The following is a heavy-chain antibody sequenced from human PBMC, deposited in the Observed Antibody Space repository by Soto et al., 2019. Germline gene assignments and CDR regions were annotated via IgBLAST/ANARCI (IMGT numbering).Heavy chain of an antibody. CDR1: GYIFTVNY. V-gene: IGHV1-2*02. D-gene: IGHD6-19*01. CDR2: INPNNVVT. CDR3: ARDDQNRSGWGL. J-gene: IGHJ3*01. Sequence: QVQLVQSGAEVKKPGASVKVSCKASGYIFTVNYIHWVRQAPGQGLEWMGWINPNNVVTGYAQKFQGRGTMTRDTSISTAYMELSRLTSDDTAVYYWARDDQNRSGWGLWGQGTMVTASS.